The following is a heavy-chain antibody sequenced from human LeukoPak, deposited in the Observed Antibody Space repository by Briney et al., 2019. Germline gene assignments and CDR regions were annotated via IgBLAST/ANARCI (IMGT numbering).Heavy chain of an antibody. CDR3: ARMGSSSSSY. CDR2: IKQDGSEK. D-gene: IGHD6-6*01. J-gene: IGHJ4*02. Sequence: GGSLRLSCSASGFIFNNYDISWVRQAPGKGLEWVANIKQDGSEKYYVDSVRGRFTLSRDNAKNSLYLQMNSLRAEDTAVYYCARMGSSSSSYWGQGTLVTVSS. V-gene: IGHV3-7*01. CDR1: GFIFNNYD.